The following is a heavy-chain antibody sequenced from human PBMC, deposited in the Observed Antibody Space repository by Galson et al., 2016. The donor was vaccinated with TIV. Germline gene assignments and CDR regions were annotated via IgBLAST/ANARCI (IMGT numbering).Heavy chain of an antibody. J-gene: IGHJ4*02. CDR2: VHYSGNT. Sequence: LSLTCTVSGGAISSGDHYWAWVRQPPGKGLECIGYVHYSGNTDYNPSLRSRRTISVDTSKNQFSLNLRSVTAADTAMYFCARTTWVGELAFDSWGQGTLVTVSS. D-gene: IGHD3-10*01. CDR3: ARTTWVGELAFDS. CDR1: GGAISSGDHY. V-gene: IGHV4-30-4*08.